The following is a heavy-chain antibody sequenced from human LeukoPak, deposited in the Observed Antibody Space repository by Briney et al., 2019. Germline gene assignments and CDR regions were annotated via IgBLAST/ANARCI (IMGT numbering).Heavy chain of an antibody. CDR1: GYSISSGYY. J-gene: IGHJ4*01. CDR3: ARSVGY. Sequence: SETLSLTCAVSGYSISSGYYWGCIRQPPGKGLEWIGSVYHSGITYYNPSLKSRVTISVDTSKNQFSLKLSSVTAADTAVYYCARSVGYWGQGTLVTVSS. CDR2: VYHSGIT. V-gene: IGHV4-38-2*01.